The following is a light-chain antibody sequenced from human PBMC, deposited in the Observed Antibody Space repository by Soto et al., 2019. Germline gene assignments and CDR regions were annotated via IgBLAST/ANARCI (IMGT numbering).Light chain of an antibody. CDR3: QVWDSSSED. CDR2: YDS. Sequence: SYELTQPPSVSVAPGKTARITCGGNNIGSKSVHWYQQKPGQAPVLVIYYDSDRPSGIPERFSGSNSGNTATLTISRVEAGDEADYYCQVWDSSSEDFGTGTKLTVL. CDR1: NIGSKS. V-gene: IGLV3-21*04. J-gene: IGLJ1*01.